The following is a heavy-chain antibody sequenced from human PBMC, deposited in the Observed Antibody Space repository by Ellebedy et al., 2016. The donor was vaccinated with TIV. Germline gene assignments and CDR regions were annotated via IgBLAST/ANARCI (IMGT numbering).Heavy chain of an antibody. V-gene: IGHV4-34*01. Sequence: SETLSLTCAVYGGSFSGYYWSWIRQPPGKGLEWIGEINHSGSTNYNPSLKSRVTISVDTSKNQFSLKLSSVTAADTAVYYCARNAEMVRGVMRYYYGMDVWGQGTTVTVSS. D-gene: IGHD3-10*01. CDR2: INHSGST. CDR1: GGSFSGYY. CDR3: ARNAEMVRGVMRYYYGMDV. J-gene: IGHJ6*02.